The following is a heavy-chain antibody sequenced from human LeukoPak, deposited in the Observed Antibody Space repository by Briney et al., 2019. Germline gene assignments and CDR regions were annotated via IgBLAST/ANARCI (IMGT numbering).Heavy chain of an antibody. CDR1: GFTFSSYA. J-gene: IGHJ6*02. CDR3: ARSPPGLYYYYYGMDA. CDR2: ISGSGGST. V-gene: IGHV3-23*01. D-gene: IGHD1-26*01. Sequence: GGSLRLSCAASGFTFSSYAMSWVRQAPGKGLEWVSAISGSGGSTYYADSVKGRFTISRDNSKNTLYLQMNSLRAEDTAVYYCARSPPGLYYYYYGMDAWGQGTTVTVSS.